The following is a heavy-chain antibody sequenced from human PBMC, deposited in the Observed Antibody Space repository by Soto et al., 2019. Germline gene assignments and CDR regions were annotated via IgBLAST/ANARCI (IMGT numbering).Heavy chain of an antibody. V-gene: IGHV4-34*01. CDR2: INHSGSP. CDR1: GSLPVGSLSTYF. D-gene: IGHD3-3*01. J-gene: IGHJ6*02. Sequence: SETLSLTCGLSGSLPVGSLSTYFWTWIRQPPGKGLEWIGEINHSGSPNYSPSLRGRVTISLDTSKKQFSLNLSSVTAADTAVYFCARARFSQWSQDYYGLDVWGQGTTVTVS. CDR3: ARARFSQWSQDYYGLDV.